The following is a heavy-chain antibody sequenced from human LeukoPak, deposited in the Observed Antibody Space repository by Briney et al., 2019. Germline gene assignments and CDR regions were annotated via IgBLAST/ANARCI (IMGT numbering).Heavy chain of an antibody. CDR1: GFTFSSYA. J-gene: IGHJ4*02. D-gene: IGHD2-15*01. CDR3: AKGYEDIVVVVAVQF. Sequence: GGSLRLSCAASGFTFSSYAMSWVRQAPGKGLEWVSAISGSGGSTYYADSVKGRFTISRDNSKNALYLQMNSLRAEDTAVYYCAKGYEDIVVVVAVQFRGQGTLVTVSS. V-gene: IGHV3-23*01. CDR2: ISGSGGST.